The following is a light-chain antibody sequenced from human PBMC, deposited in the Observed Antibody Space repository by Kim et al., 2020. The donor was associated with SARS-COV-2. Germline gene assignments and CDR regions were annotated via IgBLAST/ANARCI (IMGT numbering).Light chain of an antibody. CDR2: DNN. Sequence: GQRVTISCSGGSSNIGRNPISWYQQLPGTAPKLLIYDNNKRPSGIPDRFSGSKSGTSATLGITGLQTGDEADYYCGTWDSSLSAGVFGGGTKLTVL. V-gene: IGLV1-51*01. CDR1: SSNIGRNP. CDR3: GTWDSSLSAGV. J-gene: IGLJ3*02.